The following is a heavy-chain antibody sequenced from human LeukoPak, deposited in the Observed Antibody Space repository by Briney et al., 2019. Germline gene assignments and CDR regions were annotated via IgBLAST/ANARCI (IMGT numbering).Heavy chain of an antibody. D-gene: IGHD6-19*01. Sequence: PGGSLRLSCAASGFTLGSHWMHWVRQAPGKGLAWVTRISSDGSSTRYADPVKGRFTISRDNAKNTLYLQMSSLRAEDTAVYYCARISLSGWANDYWGQGTLVTVSS. V-gene: IGHV3-74*01. CDR2: ISSDGSST. CDR1: GFTLGSHW. CDR3: ARISLSGWANDY. J-gene: IGHJ4*02.